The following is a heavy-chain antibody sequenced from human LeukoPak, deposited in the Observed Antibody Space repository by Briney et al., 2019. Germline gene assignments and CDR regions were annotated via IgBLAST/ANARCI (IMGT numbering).Heavy chain of an antibody. CDR1: GGSISSYY. Sequence: SETLSLTCTVSGGSISSYYWNWIRQPPGKGLEWIGYIYYSGSTNYNPSLESRVTISVDTSKNQFSLKLSSVTAADTAVYYCARGGWYPESFQHWGQGALVTVSS. CDR2: IYYSGST. J-gene: IGHJ1*01. D-gene: IGHD6-19*01. CDR3: ARGGWYPESFQH. V-gene: IGHV4-59*01.